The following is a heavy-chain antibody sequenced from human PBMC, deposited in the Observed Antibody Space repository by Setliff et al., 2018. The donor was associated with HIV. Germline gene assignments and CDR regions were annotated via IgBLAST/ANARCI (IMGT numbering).Heavy chain of an antibody. CDR2: INNRGDRT. CDR3: AKDRSTQWLLGKPPDY. CDR1: GFFFSRHV. D-gene: IGHD3-22*01. Sequence: GGSLRLSCEGSGFFFSRHVMSWVRQAPGKGLEWVSGINNRGDRTDYADSVKGRFTISRDNSKNTVDLQMNSLTVEDTAVYYCAKDRSTQWLLGKPPDYWGQGTLVTVSS. J-gene: IGHJ4*02. V-gene: IGHV3-23*01.